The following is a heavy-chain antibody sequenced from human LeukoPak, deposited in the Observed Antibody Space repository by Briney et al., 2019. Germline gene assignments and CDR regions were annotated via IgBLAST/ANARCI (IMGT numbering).Heavy chain of an antibody. CDR3: ARETLGGHFDY. CDR2: MYYSGST. CDR1: GDSISSGGYS. J-gene: IGHJ4*02. V-gene: IGHV4-30-4*07. D-gene: IGHD2-15*01. Sequence: SETLSLTCAVSGDSISSGGYSWSWIRQPPGKGLEWIGYMYYSGSTYYKPSLKSRITISVDTSKNQFSLKLSSVTAEDTAVYYCARETLGGHFDYWGQGTLVTVSS.